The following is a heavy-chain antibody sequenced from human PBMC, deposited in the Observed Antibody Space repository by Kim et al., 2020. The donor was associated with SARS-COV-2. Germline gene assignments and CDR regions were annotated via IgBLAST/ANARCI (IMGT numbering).Heavy chain of an antibody. Sequence: DSVKGPFTNSRDNAKNSLYLQMNSLRAEDTALYYCAKGPNLWFGEFSWFDPWGQGTLVTVSS. V-gene: IGHV3-9*01. D-gene: IGHD3-10*01. CDR3: AKGPNLWFGEFSWFDP. J-gene: IGHJ5*02.